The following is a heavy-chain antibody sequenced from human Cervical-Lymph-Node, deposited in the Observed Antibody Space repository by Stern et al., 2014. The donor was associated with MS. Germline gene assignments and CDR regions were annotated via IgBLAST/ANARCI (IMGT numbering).Heavy chain of an antibody. CDR1: GGTFSSLS. CDR3: ARDQAGIAAH. Sequence: QLVQSGDELKKPGSSVKVSCKASGGTFSSLSVSWVRRAPGHGLQWLGGITPMFGTSPYVQKFQDRLNIFADESTQTVYMTLSGLRSEDTAVYYCARDQAGIAAHWGQGTLVTVSS. D-gene: IGHD6-13*01. J-gene: IGHJ4*02. CDR2: ITPMFGTS. V-gene: IGHV1-69*01.